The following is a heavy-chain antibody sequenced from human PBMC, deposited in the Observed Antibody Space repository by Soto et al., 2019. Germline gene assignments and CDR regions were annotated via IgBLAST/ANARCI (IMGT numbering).Heavy chain of an antibody. V-gene: IGHV3-48*02. CDR2: ISSSSSTI. Sequence: GGSLRLSCAASGFTFSSYSMNWVRQAPGKGLEWVSSISSSSSTIYYADSVKGRFTITRDNAENSLYLQMNSLRDEDTAVYYCARDQASVYYYGAGDYNGMDVWGQGTTVTVSS. D-gene: IGHD3-10*01. CDR1: GFTFSSYS. J-gene: IGHJ6*02. CDR3: ARDQASVYYYGAGDYNGMDV.